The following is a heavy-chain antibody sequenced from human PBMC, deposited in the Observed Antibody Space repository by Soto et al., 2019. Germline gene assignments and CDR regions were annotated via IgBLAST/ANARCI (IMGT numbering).Heavy chain of an antibody. CDR2: ISYDGGNK. CDR1: RLTFSDYT. V-gene: IGHV3-30-3*01. Sequence: PGGSLRLSCAASRLTFSDYTMHSVRQARGKGLEWVALISYDGGNKYYADSVKGRFTISRDNSKNTLYLQMNSLRAEDTAVYYCARERPRNGFDFWGQGTMVTVSS. J-gene: IGHJ3*01. CDR3: ARERPRNGFDF.